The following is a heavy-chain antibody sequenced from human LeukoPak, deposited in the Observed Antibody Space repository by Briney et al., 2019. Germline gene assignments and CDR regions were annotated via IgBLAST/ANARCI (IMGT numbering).Heavy chain of an antibody. V-gene: IGHV3-7*01. CDR2: INQDGSEK. CDR3: ARDMRAGQLLYDY. Sequence: GGSLRLSCAASGFAFSSYWMSWVRQAPGKGLEWVANINQDGSEKYYVDSVKGRFTISRDNAKNSLYLQMNSLRAEDTAVYYCARDMRAGQLLYDYWGQGTLVTVSS. D-gene: IGHD2-2*02. CDR1: GFAFSSYW. J-gene: IGHJ4*02.